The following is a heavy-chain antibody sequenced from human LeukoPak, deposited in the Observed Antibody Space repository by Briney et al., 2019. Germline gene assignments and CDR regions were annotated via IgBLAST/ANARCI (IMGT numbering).Heavy chain of an antibody. V-gene: IGHV4-34*01. Sequence: SETLSLTCAVHGGSFSDYSWSWIRQPPGKGLEWIGEISHSGGTNYNPSLKSRVTMSVDTSNNQCSLKVKSVTAADTAVYYCARDGIAVFGVITGNYYYMDVWGNGTTVTVSS. CDR1: GGSFSDYS. J-gene: IGHJ6*03. D-gene: IGHD3-3*01. CDR2: ISHSGGT. CDR3: ARDGIAVFGVITGNYYYMDV.